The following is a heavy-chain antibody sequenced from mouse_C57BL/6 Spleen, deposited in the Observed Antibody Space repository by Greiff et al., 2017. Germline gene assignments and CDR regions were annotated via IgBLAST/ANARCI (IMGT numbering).Heavy chain of an antibody. CDR1: GFTFSSYA. CDR2: ISSGGDYI. CDR3: TRDRGYYGSRDFDY. Sequence: EVQLQESGEGLVKPGGSLKLSCAASGFTFSSYAMSWVRQTPEKRLEWVAYISSGGDYIYYADTVKGRFTISRDNARNTLYLQMSSLKSEDTAMYYCTRDRGYYGSRDFDYWGQGTTLTVSS. D-gene: IGHD1-1*01. J-gene: IGHJ2*01. V-gene: IGHV5-9-1*02.